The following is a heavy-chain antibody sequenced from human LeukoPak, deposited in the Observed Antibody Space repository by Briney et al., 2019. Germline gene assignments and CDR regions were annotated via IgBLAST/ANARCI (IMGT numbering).Heavy chain of an antibody. CDR2: ISYDGSNK. D-gene: IGHD7-27*01. CDR1: GFTFSSYG. V-gene: IGHV3-30*18. Sequence: GGSLRLSCAASGFTFSSYGMHCVRQAPGKGLEWVAVISYDGSNKYYADSVKGRFTISRDNSKNTLYLQMNSLRAEDTAVYYCAKAQLGPGAYGMDVWGQGTTVTVSS. J-gene: IGHJ6*02. CDR3: AKAQLGPGAYGMDV.